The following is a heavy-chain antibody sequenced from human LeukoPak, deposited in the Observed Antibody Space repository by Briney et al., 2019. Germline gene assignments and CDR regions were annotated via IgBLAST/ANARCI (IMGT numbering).Heavy chain of an antibody. CDR1: GGTFSSYA. D-gene: IGHD6-13*01. V-gene: IGHV1-69*04. J-gene: IGHJ6*02. CDR2: IIPILGIA. Sequence: SVKVSCKASGGTFSSYAISWVRQAPGQGLEWMGRIIPILGIANYAQKFQGRVTITADKSTSTAYMELSSLRSEDTAVYYCAXXXXSWPNYYYYGMDVWGQGTTVTVSS. CDR3: AXXXXSWPNYYYYGMDV.